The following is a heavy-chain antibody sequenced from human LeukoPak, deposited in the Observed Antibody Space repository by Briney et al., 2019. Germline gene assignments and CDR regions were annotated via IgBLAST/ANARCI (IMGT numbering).Heavy chain of an antibody. J-gene: IGHJ6*02. CDR3: ARDDSRILSRMSVWYYYYGMDV. D-gene: IGHD2-15*01. CDR2: INPSGGST. V-gene: IGHV1-46*01. CDR1: GYTFTSYA. Sequence: ASVKVSCKASGYTFTSYAMNWVRQAPGQGLEWMGIINPSGGSTSYAQKFQGRVTMTRDTSTSTVYMELSSLRSEDTAVYYCARDDSRILSRMSVWYYYYGMDVWGQGTTVTVSS.